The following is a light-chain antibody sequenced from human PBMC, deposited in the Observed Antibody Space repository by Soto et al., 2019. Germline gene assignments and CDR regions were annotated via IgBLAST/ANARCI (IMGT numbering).Light chain of an antibody. Sequence: DIQMTQAPSSLSASVGDRVTITCRASQRISTYFNWYQQKPGKAPNLLIFAASTLHSGVPSRFSGSGSGTDFTLTISSLQPEDFATYYCQQSYSLPHTFGQGTKVDIK. J-gene: IGKJ2*01. CDR3: QQSYSLPHT. V-gene: IGKV1-39*01. CDR1: QRISTY. CDR2: AAS.